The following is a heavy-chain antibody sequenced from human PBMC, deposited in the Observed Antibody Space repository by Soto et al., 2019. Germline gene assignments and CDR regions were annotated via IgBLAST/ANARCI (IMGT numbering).Heavy chain of an antibody. CDR2: IYPGASDT. V-gene: IGHV5-51*01. CDR3: ARHYQQLAKSSIGYYCGMDV. J-gene: IGHJ6*02. Sequence: ESLKISCKGSGYSFTSYWIGWVPQMPGKGLEWMGIIYPGASDTRYSPAFQGQVTISADKSISTAYLQWSSLKASDSAMYYCARHYQQLAKSSIGYYCGMDVWGQVTTVTVSS. D-gene: IGHD6-13*01. CDR1: GYSFTSYW.